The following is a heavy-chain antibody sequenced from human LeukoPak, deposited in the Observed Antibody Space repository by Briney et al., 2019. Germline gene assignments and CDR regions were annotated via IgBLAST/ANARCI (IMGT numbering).Heavy chain of an antibody. J-gene: IGHJ5*02. V-gene: IGHV4-59*01. D-gene: IGHD3-10*01. CDR2: IYYSGST. Sequence: SETLSLTCTVSGGSISSYYWSWIRQPPGKGLEWIGYIYYSGSTNYNPSLKSRVTISVDTSKNQFSLKLSSVTAADTAVYYCARLSSGSYYRRIRYNWFDPWGQGTLVTVSS. CDR3: ARLSSGSYYRRIRYNWFDP. CDR1: GGSISSYY.